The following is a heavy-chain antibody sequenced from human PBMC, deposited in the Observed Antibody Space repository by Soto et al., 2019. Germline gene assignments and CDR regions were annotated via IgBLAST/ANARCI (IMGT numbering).Heavy chain of an antibody. CDR3: AQKDATGTTSWFDP. CDR2: ISDSGVNT. CDR1: GFTFSSYS. J-gene: IGHJ5*02. Sequence: EEQLLESGGGLVQPGGSLRLSCAASGFTFSSYSMGWVRQAPGEGLEWVSGISDSGVNTYYADSVKGRFTISRDNSKNTLYLQMNSLRADDTAIYFCAQKDATGTTSWFDPWGQGTLVTVSS. V-gene: IGHV3-23*01. D-gene: IGHD1-1*01.